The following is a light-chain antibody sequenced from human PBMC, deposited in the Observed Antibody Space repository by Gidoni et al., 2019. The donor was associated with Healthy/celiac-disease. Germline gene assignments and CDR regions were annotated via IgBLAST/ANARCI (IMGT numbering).Light chain of an antibody. CDR1: QSISSY. J-gene: IGKJ3*01. CDR3: QQSYSTLFT. Sequence: DIQMTQSPSSLSASVGDRVTITCRASQSISSYLNGYQQKPGKAPKLLIYAASSLQSGVPSRFSGSGSGTDFTLTISSLQPEDFATYYCQQSYSTLFTFGPXTKVDIK. CDR2: AAS. V-gene: IGKV1-39*01.